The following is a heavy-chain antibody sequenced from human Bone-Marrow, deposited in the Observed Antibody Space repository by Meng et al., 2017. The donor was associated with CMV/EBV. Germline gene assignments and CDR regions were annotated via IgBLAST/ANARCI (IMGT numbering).Heavy chain of an antibody. CDR1: GFTFSSYA. D-gene: IGHD3-16*01. Sequence: GGSLRLSFAASGFTFSSYAMSWVRQAPGKGLEWVSAISGSGGSTYYADSVKGRFTISRDNSKNTLYLQMNSLRAEDTAVYYCAKDQLGGIRYYYYYGMDVWGQGTTVTVSS. CDR2: ISGSGGST. V-gene: IGHV3-23*01. J-gene: IGHJ6*02. CDR3: AKDQLGGIRYYYYYGMDV.